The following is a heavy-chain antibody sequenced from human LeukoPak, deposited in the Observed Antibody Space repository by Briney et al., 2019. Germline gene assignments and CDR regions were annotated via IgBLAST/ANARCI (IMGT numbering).Heavy chain of an antibody. Sequence: ASVKVSYKASGGTFSSYAISWVRQAPGQGLEWMGGIIPIFGTANYAQKFQGRVTITADESTSTAYMELSSLRSEDTAVYYCARQLYDYPFIELPYYFDYWGQGTLVTVSS. CDR1: GGTFSSYA. D-gene: IGHD3-16*01. CDR2: IIPIFGTA. CDR3: ARQLYDYPFIELPYYFDY. J-gene: IGHJ4*02. V-gene: IGHV1-69*13.